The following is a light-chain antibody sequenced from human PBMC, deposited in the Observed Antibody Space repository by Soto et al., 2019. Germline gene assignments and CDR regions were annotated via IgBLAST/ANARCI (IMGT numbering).Light chain of an antibody. Sequence: DIVMTQSPDSLAVSLGERSTINGKSSQSILYISNNKTYLAWYQQKPAQPPKQLIYWAATREYGVPDRVSGSGSGTDFTLTIRSMQADDVAVYYCQQYYSTPQTFGQGTKVDIK. CDR1: QSILYISNNKTY. J-gene: IGKJ1*01. CDR2: WAA. V-gene: IGKV4-1*01. CDR3: QQYYSTPQT.